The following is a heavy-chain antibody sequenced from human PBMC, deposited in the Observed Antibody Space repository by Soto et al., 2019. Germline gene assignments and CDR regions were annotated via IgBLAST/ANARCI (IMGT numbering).Heavy chain of an antibody. D-gene: IGHD6-19*01. V-gene: IGHV3-30-3*01. CDR2: ISYDGSNK. J-gene: IGHJ4*02. CDR3: ARDPKQWLKAPVRVADY. CDR1: GFTFSSYA. Sequence: QVQLVESGGGVVQPGRSLRLSCAASGFTFSSYAMHWVRQAPGKGLEWVAVISYDGSNKYYADSVKGRFTISRDNSKNTLYLQMNSLSAEDTAVYYCARDPKQWLKAPVRVADYWGQGTLVTVSS.